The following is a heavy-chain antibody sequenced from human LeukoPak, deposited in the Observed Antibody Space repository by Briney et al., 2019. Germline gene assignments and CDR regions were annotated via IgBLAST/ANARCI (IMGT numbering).Heavy chain of an antibody. D-gene: IGHD5-18*01. J-gene: IGHJ1*01. CDR2: IYYSGST. CDR3: ARGDRDHGAMVPGPFQH. CDR1: GGSISSYY. V-gene: IGHV4-59*01. Sequence: SETLSLTCTVSGGSISSYYWSWIRQPPGKGLEWIGYIYYSGSTNYNPSLKSRVTISVDTSKNQFSLKLSSVTAADTAVYYCARGDRDHGAMVPGPFQHWGQGTLVTVSS.